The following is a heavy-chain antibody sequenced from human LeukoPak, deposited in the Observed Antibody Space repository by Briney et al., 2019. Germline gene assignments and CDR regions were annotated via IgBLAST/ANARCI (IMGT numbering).Heavy chain of an antibody. Sequence: ASVKVSCKASGYTFTSYGISWVRQAPGQGLEWMGWISAYNGNTNYAQKLQGRVTMTTDTSTSTAYMELSRLRSDDTAVYYCARSPRGYDLRFYYYYMDVWGKGTTVTVSS. V-gene: IGHV1-18*01. CDR2: ISAYNGNT. CDR3: ARSPRGYDLRFYYYYMDV. CDR1: GYTFTSYG. D-gene: IGHD5-12*01. J-gene: IGHJ6*03.